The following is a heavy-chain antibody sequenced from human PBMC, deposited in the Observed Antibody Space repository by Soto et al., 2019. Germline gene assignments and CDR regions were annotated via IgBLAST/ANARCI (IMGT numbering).Heavy chain of an antibody. CDR3: VRDSRFSSLDY. V-gene: IGHV3-72*01. J-gene: IGHJ4*01. CDR1: GFTFSDHY. Sequence: EVQLVESGGGLVQPGGSLRLSCAASGFTFSDHYMDWVRQAPGKGLEYIGRVRNKANSYSTEYAASVKGRFTISRDDSKNSLYLQMSSLKTEDTAVYYCVRDSRFSSLDYWGQGTLVTVSS. CDR2: VRNKANSYST. D-gene: IGHD2-2*01.